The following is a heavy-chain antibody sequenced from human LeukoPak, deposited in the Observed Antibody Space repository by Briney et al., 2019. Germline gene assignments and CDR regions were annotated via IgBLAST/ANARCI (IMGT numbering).Heavy chain of an antibody. CDR1: GYTFTSYD. D-gene: IGHD3-3*01. J-gene: IGHJ3*02. CDR3: ARRLRITIFGVVSRNDAFDI. V-gene: IGHV1-8*03. Sequence: ASVKVSCKASGYTFTSYDINWVRQATGQGLEWMGWMHPNSGNTGYAQKFQGRVTITRNTSISTAYMELSSLRSEDTAVYYCARRLRITIFGVVSRNDAFDIWGQGTMVTVSS. CDR2: MHPNSGNT.